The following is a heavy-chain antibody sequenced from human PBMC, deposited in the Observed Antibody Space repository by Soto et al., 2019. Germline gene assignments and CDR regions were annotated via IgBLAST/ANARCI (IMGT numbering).Heavy chain of an antibody. CDR3: ARALSSGGPLGEYFQH. J-gene: IGHJ1*01. Sequence: SETLSLTCTVSGGSISSGGYYWSWIRQHPGKGLEWIGYIYYSGSTYYNPSLKSRVTISVDTSKNQFSLKLSSVTAADTAVYYCARALSSGGPLGEYFQHWGQGTLVPVSS. V-gene: IGHV4-31*03. CDR1: GGSISSGGYY. D-gene: IGHD6-19*01. CDR2: IYYSGST.